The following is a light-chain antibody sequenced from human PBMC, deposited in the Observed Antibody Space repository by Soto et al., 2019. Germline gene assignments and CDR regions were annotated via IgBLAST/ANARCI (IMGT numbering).Light chain of an antibody. Sequence: DIVLTQSPATLSLSPGERATLSCRASQSVRSYLGWYQQRPGQAPRLLIYDASNRATGIPARFSGSGSGTDFTLSISSLEPEDLAVYYCQQGGTFGHVTRLESK. CDR3: QQGGT. V-gene: IGKV3-11*01. CDR2: DAS. J-gene: IGKJ5*01. CDR1: QSVRSY.